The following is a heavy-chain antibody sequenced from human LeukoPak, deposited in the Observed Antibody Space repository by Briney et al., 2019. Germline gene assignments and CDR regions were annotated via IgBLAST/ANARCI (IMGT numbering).Heavy chain of an antibody. D-gene: IGHD3-10*01. CDR1: GGSISSYY. Sequence: SETLSLTCTVSGGSISSYYWSWIRQPPGKGLEWIGNIYYSGSTNYNPSLKSRVTISVDTSKNQFSLKLSSVTAADTAVYYCARPNYYGSGSRRDYFDYWGQGTLVTVSS. CDR3: ARPNYYGSGSRRDYFDY. J-gene: IGHJ4*02. V-gene: IGHV4-59*12. CDR2: IYYSGST.